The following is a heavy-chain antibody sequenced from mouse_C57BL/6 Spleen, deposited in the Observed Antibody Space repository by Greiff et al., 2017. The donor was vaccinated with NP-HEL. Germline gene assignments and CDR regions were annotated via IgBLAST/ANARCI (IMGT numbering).Heavy chain of an antibody. J-gene: IGHJ2*01. V-gene: IGHV14-2*01. CDR2: ISPEAGET. CDR1: GFNIQDYY. Sequence: VQLQQSGAELVKPGASVKLSCTASGFNIQDYYMHWVKQRTEQGLAWIGRISPEAGETQYAPKFQGKATITADTAANTAYLQLSSLTSEDTAVYYCARGNYENYWGQGTTLTVSS. CDR3: ARGNYENY. D-gene: IGHD2-1*01.